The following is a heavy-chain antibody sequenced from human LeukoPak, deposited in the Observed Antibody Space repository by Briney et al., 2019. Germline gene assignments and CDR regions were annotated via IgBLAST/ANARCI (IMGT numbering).Heavy chain of an antibody. J-gene: IGHJ4*01. V-gene: IGHV4-38-2*02. CDR2: ISRSGTT. CDR3: TRLVPAWEGGGSNY. D-gene: IGHD1-26*01. Sequence: SETLSLTCTISGYSITNNYFWGWIRQSPGKGLEWIGTISRSGTTYYNPSLKSRVTMSLDTSKNQFYLKLISMTAADTAVYYCTRLVPAWEGGGSNYWGRGTLATVSS. CDR1: GYSITNNYF.